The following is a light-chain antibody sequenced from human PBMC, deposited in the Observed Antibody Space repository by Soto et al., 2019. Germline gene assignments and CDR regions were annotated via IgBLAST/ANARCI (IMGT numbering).Light chain of an antibody. J-gene: IGLJ1*01. Sequence: QSALTQPPSASGSPGQSVTISCTGTSSDVGAYNYVSWYQQHPGKAPQLMIYEVNKRPSGVPDRFSGSKSGNTASLTVSGLQAEDEADYYCNSYAGSKSFVFGSGTKLTVL. CDR2: EVN. CDR3: NSYAGSKSFV. V-gene: IGLV2-8*01. CDR1: SSDVGAYNY.